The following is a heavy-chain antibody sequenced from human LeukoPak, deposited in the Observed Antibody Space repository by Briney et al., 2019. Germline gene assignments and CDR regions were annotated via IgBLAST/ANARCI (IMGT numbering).Heavy chain of an antibody. V-gene: IGHV1-2*02. CDR1: GYTFTSYG. CDR2: INPNSGGT. Sequence: ASVKVSCKASGYTFTSYGISWVRQAPGQGLEWMGWINPNSGGTNYAQKFQGRVTMTRDTSISTAYMELSRLRSDDTAVYYCARVSGSSGPTDYYYYYYYMDVWGKGTTVTVFS. J-gene: IGHJ6*03. D-gene: IGHD3-10*01. CDR3: ARVSGSSGPTDYYYYYYYMDV.